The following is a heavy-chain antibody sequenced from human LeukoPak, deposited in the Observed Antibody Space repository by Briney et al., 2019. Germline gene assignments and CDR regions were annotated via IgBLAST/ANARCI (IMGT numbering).Heavy chain of an antibody. CDR3: ARMLNGAYDV. J-gene: IGHJ4*02. D-gene: IGHD5-12*01. CDR1: GYTFTGPY. V-gene: IGHV1-2*02. CDR2: INPNSGGT. Sequence: ASVKVSCKASGYTFTGPYMHWVGQAPGQGLEWMGWINPNSGGTNYAQNFQGRVTMTRDTSFSTAYMEVSRLRSDDTAVYYCARMLNGAYDVWGQGTLVTVSS.